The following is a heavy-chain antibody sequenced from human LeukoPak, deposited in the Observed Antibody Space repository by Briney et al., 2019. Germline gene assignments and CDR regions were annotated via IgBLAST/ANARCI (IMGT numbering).Heavy chain of an antibody. CDR1: GGSFSGYY. CDR2: IYYSGST. J-gene: IGHJ4*02. CDR3: ARDQSYGTLDY. V-gene: IGHV4-59*01. Sequence: SETLSLTCAVYGGSFSGYYWSWIRQPPGKGLEWIGYIYYSGSTNYNPSLKSRVTISVDTSKNQFSLKLSSVTAADTAVYYCARDQSYGTLDYWGQGTLVTVSS. D-gene: IGHD5-18*01.